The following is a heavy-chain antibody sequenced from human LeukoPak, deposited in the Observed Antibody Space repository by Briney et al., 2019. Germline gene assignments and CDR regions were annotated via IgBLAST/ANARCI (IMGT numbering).Heavy chain of an antibody. J-gene: IGHJ4*02. Sequence: SETLSLTCTVSGGSITRGTYSWAWIRQPPGKGLELIATIHYSGSSYYYNPSLESRVTISLDPPSNQFSLKLSSVTAADTAFYYCARQSGSGYYYFDKWGQGTRVTVSS. CDR1: GGSITRGTYS. CDR2: IHYSGSSY. V-gene: IGHV4-39*01. CDR3: ARQSGSGYYYFDK. D-gene: IGHD3-22*01.